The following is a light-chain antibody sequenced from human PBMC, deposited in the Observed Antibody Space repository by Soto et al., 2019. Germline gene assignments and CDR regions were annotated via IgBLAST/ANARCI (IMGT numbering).Light chain of an antibody. CDR1: SGSVSESHY. CDR3: VLYMGSGISV. J-gene: IGLJ3*02. V-gene: IGLV8-61*01. CDR2: NTN. Sequence: QTVVTQEPSSSVSPGGTVTLTCGLSSGSVSESHYPTWYQQTPGQAPRTLIYNTNTHSSGVPDRFSGSILGNKAALTITGAQADDESAYYCVLYMGSGISVFGGGTKLTVL.